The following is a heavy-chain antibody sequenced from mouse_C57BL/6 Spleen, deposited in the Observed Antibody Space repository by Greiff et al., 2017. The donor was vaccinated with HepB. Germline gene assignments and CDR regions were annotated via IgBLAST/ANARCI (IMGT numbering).Heavy chain of an antibody. CDR1: GYTFTDYN. J-gene: IGHJ3*01. CDR3: AREDYDERFAY. Sequence: EVQLQQSGPELVKPGASVKIPCKASGYTFTDYNMDWVKQSHGKSLEWIGDINPNNGGTIYNQKFKGKATLTVDKSSSTAYMELRSLTSEDTAVYYCAREDYDERFAYWGQGTLVTVSA. D-gene: IGHD2-4*01. V-gene: IGHV1-18*01. CDR2: INPNNGGT.